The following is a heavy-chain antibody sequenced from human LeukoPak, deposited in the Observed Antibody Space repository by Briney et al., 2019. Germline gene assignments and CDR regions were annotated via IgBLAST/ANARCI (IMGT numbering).Heavy chain of an antibody. Sequence: PSETLSLTCAVSGYSISSGYYWGWIRQPPGKGLEWIGSIYHSGSTYYNPSLKSRVTISVDTSKNQFSLKLSSVTAADTAVYYCARRSYYDSSGHYQLGGYYFDYWGQGTLVTVSS. CDR3: ARRSYYDSSGHYQLGGYYFDY. CDR1: GYSISSGYY. CDR2: IYHSGST. D-gene: IGHD3-22*01. V-gene: IGHV4-38-2*01. J-gene: IGHJ4*02.